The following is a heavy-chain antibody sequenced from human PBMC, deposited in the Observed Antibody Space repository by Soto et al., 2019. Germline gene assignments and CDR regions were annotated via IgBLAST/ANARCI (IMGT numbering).Heavy chain of an antibody. Sequence: QVQLVQSGAEVKKPGASVKVSCKTSGYTFTNYDINWVRQAPGQGLEWMGWISGYNGNTNFAQKLQDRVTMTTDTSRSTADMERRGLRSDDTAVYYCARGIGTSCFDTWGQGTLVTVSS. V-gene: IGHV1-18*01. CDR1: GYTFTNYD. D-gene: IGHD3-16*02. CDR3: ARGIGTSCFDT. J-gene: IGHJ5*02. CDR2: ISGYNGNT.